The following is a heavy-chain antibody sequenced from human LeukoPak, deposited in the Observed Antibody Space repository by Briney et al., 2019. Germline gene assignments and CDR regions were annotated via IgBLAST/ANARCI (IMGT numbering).Heavy chain of an antibody. D-gene: IGHD3-3*01. Sequence: ASVKVPYKDSGYTLPSYGYIWVRLAPGAAIEWMGWISAYNCNTNYAQTLQGRVTMTTDTSTSTAYMELRSLRSDDAAVYYCARRSARPPNAFDIGGQGTMLTVSS. J-gene: IGHJ3*02. V-gene: IGHV1-18*01. CDR2: ISAYNCNT. CDR3: ARRSARPPNAFDI. CDR1: GYTLPSYG.